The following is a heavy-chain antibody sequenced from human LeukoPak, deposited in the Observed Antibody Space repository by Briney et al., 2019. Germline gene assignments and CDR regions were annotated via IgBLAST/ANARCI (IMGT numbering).Heavy chain of an antibody. CDR2: IIPIFGTA. D-gene: IGHD3-22*01. Sequence: SVKVSCKASGGTFSSYAISWVRQAPGQGLEWMGRIIPIFGTANYAQKFQGRVTITTDESTSTAYMELSSLRSEDTAVYYCAREDYYDSSGYYLDYWGQGTLVTVSS. J-gene: IGHJ4*02. CDR1: GGTFSSYA. V-gene: IGHV1-69*05. CDR3: AREDYYDSSGYYLDY.